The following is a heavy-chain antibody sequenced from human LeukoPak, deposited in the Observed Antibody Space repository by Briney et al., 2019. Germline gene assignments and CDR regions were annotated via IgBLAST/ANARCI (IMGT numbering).Heavy chain of an antibody. CDR1: GFTFSRYN. D-gene: IGHD6-13*01. V-gene: IGHV3-48*01. J-gene: IGHJ5*02. Sequence: GGSLRLSCAASGFTFSRYNMNWVRQAPGKGLEWVSYISSSSSSIYYADSVKGRFTISRDNAKTSLYMQVNSLTAEDTAVYYCARGYSSSYNWFDPWGQGTLVTVSS. CDR2: ISSSSSSI. CDR3: ARGYSSSYNWFDP.